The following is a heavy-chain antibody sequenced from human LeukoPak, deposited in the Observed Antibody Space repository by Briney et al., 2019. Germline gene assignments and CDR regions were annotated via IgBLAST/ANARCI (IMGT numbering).Heavy chain of an antibody. CDR3: ARGPYLYYYDSSGYYGRSDPEHFDY. D-gene: IGHD3-22*01. CDR1: GYTFTSYG. V-gene: IGHV1-18*01. CDR2: ISAYNGNT. J-gene: IGHJ4*02. Sequence: GASVKVSCKASGYTFTSYGISWVRQAPGQGLEWMGRISAYNGNTNYAQKFQGRVTMTRDTSISTAYMELSRLRSDDTAVYYCARGPYLYYYDSSGYYGRSDPEHFDYWGQGTLVTVSS.